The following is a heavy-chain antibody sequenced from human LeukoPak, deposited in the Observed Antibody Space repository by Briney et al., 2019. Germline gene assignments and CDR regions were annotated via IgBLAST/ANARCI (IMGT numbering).Heavy chain of an antibody. V-gene: IGHV3-74*01. Sequence: VQPGGSLRLXCVGSGFTFSSYEMNWVRPVPGKGLVWVSRINSDGSSTTYADSVKGRFTISRDNAKNTLYLQMDSLRAEDTAVYYCARDFRSGIMPLGYWGQGNLVTVSS. CDR1: GFTFSSYE. D-gene: IGHD1-26*01. J-gene: IGHJ4*02. CDR2: INSDGSST. CDR3: ARDFRSGIMPLGY.